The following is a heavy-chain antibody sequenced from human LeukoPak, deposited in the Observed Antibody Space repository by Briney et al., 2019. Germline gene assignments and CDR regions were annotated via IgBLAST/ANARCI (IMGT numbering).Heavy chain of an antibody. J-gene: IGHJ4*02. Sequence: ASVKVSCKASGYTFTDYYMHWVRQAPGQGPEWMGWINPNSGGTNYAQKFQGRVTMTRDASISTAYMELSRLRSDDTAVYYCARITATTGYWGQGSLVTVSS. CDR3: ARITATTGY. CDR2: INPNSGGT. V-gene: IGHV1-2*02. D-gene: IGHD1-7*01. CDR1: GYTFTDYY.